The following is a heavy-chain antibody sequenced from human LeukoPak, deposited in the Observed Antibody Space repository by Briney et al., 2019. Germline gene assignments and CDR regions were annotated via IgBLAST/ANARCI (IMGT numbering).Heavy chain of an antibody. V-gene: IGHV4-39*07. Sequence: PSETLSLTCTVSGGSISSSSYYWGWIRQPPGKGLEWIGSINYSGSTYYNPSLKSRITISVDTSQNQFSLKLSSVTAADTAVYYCVREHSSSADYWGQGTLVTVSS. CDR3: VREHSSSADY. D-gene: IGHD6-6*01. CDR1: GGSISSSSYY. J-gene: IGHJ4*02. CDR2: INYSGST.